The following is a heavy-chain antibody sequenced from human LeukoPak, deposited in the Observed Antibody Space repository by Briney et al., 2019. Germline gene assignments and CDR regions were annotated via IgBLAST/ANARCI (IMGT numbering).Heavy chain of an antibody. Sequence: SETLSLTCTVSGGSISSYYWSWIRQPPGKGLEWIGYIYYSGSTNYNPSLKSRVTISVDTSKNQFSLKLSSVTAADTAVYYCARQDSGSSLEYFDYWGQGTLVTVSS. CDR3: ARQDSGSSLEYFDY. CDR2: IYYSGST. CDR1: GGSISSYY. D-gene: IGHD3-10*01. J-gene: IGHJ4*02. V-gene: IGHV4-59*08.